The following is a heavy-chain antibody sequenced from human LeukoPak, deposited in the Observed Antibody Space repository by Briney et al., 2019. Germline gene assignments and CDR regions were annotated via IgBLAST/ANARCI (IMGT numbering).Heavy chain of an antibody. Sequence: GGSLRLSCAASGFTFSSSAMTWVRQAPGKGLEWVSTISGSGGNTYYADSVKGRFTISRDNSKNTLYLQMNSLRAEDSALYYCAKEASQRYGDYYFDYWGQGILVTVSS. V-gene: IGHV3-23*01. J-gene: IGHJ4*02. CDR3: AKEASQRYGDYYFDY. CDR1: GFTFSSSA. D-gene: IGHD4-17*01. CDR2: ISGSGGNT.